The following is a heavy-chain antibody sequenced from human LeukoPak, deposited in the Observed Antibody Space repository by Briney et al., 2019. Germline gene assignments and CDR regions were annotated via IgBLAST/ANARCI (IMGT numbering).Heavy chain of an antibody. Sequence: SETLSLTCTVSGYSISSGYYWGWIRQPPGKGLEWIGSIYHSGSTYYNPSLKSRVTISVDTSKNQFSLKLRSVTAADTAVYYCARGKSRGSHIDYWGQETLVTVSS. V-gene: IGHV4-38-2*02. CDR3: ARGKSRGSHIDY. J-gene: IGHJ4*02. D-gene: IGHD1-26*01. CDR2: IYHSGST. CDR1: GYSISSGYY.